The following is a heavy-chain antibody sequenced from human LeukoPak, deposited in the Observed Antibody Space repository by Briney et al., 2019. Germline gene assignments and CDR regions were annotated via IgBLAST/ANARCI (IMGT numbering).Heavy chain of an antibody. V-gene: IGHV3-20*04. D-gene: IGHD2-8*01. Sequence: GGSLRLSCEASGFTFDDYGMSWVRQLPGKGLEWVSGINRNGDSTDYAGSVKGRFTISRDNAKNSHFLQMNSLRVEDTALYYCARGFRNGPFDCWGQGTLVTVSS. CDR1: GFTFDDYG. J-gene: IGHJ4*02. CDR3: ARGFRNGPFDC. CDR2: INRNGDST.